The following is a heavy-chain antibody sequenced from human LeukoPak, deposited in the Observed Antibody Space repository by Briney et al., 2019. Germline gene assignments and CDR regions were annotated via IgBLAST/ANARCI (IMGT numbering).Heavy chain of an antibody. Sequence: GGSLRLSCAASGFTFSSYAMSWVRQAPGKGLEWVSAISGSGGSTYYADSVKGRFTISRDNSKNTLYLQMNSLRAEDTAVYYCAKDRPYYYDSSGYMGGYFDYRGQGTLVTVSS. V-gene: IGHV3-23*01. D-gene: IGHD3-22*01. CDR2: ISGSGGST. CDR3: AKDRPYYYDSSGYMGGYFDY. CDR1: GFTFSSYA. J-gene: IGHJ4*02.